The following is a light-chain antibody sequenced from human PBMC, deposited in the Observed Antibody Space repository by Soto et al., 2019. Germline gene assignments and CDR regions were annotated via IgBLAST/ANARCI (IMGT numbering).Light chain of an antibody. CDR2: GAS. CDR3: QQYGSSPIT. Sequence: EIVLTQSPGTLSLSPGERATLSCRASQSVSNRLSWYHQKPGQAPRLLIYGASSRATGIPDRFSGSGSGADFSLTISILQPEDSAVYYCQQYGSSPITFGQGTRLEI. V-gene: IGKV3-20*01. J-gene: IGKJ5*01. CDR1: QSVSNR.